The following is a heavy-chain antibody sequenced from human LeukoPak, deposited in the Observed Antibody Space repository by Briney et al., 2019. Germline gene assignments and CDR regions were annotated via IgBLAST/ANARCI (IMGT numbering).Heavy chain of an antibody. V-gene: IGHV5-51*01. J-gene: IGHJ4*02. CDR3: ARGFGEFRFDY. D-gene: IGHD3-10*01. Sequence: GESLKISCKASGYIFTNYWIGWVRHMPGKGLEWMGIIYPRDSDTRYSPSFQGQVTVSADKSISTAYLQWNTLEASDTAMYYCARGFGEFRFDYWGQGTLVTVSS. CDR1: GYIFTNYW. CDR2: IYPRDSDT.